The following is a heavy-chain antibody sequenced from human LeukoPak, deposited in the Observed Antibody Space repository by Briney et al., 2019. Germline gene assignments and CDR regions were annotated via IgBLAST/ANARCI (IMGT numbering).Heavy chain of an antibody. Sequence: VASVKVSCKASGYTFTGYYMHWVRQAPGQGLEWMGWINPNSGGTNYAQKFQGRVTTTRDTSISTAYMELSRLRSDDTAVYYCARGSDDFWSGYSPSYWGQGTLVTVSS. J-gene: IGHJ4*02. D-gene: IGHD3-3*01. CDR2: INPNSGGT. CDR1: GYTFTGYY. CDR3: ARGSDDFWSGYSPSY. V-gene: IGHV1-2*02.